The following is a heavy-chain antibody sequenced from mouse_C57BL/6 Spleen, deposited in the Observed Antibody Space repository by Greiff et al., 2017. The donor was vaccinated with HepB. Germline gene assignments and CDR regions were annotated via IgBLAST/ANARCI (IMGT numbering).Heavy chain of an antibody. CDR3: ARYLLLPNGYVDV. J-gene: IGHJ1*03. CDR1: GFTFTDYY. D-gene: IGHD2-1*01. CDR2: IRNKANGYTT. V-gene: IGHV7-3*01. Sequence: EVRLVESGGGLVQPGGSLSLSCAASGFTFTDYYMSWVRQPPGKALEWLGFIRNKANGYTTEYSASVKGRFTISRDNSQSILYLQMNALRAEDSSTYYCARYLLLPNGYVDVWGTGTTVTVSS.